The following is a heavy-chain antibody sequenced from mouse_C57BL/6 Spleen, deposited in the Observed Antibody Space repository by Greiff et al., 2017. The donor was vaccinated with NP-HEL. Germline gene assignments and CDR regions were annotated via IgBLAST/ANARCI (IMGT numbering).Heavy chain of an antibody. D-gene: IGHD2-5*01. CDR3: ARGYSNYLPVFAY. J-gene: IGHJ3*01. Sequence: VQLQESAAALVKPGASVKISCKVSGYTFTDHTIHWMKQRPEQGLEWIGYIYPRDGSTKYNEKFKGKATLTADKSSSTAYMQLNSLTSEDSAVYFCARGYSNYLPVFAYWGQGTLVTVSA. CDR1: GYTFTDHT. V-gene: IGHV1-78*01. CDR2: IYPRDGST.